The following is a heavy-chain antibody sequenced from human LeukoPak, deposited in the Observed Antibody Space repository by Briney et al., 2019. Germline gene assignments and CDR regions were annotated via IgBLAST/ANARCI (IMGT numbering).Heavy chain of an antibody. D-gene: IGHD3-10*01. V-gene: IGHV3-74*01. J-gene: IGHJ4*02. CDR2: IKGDGSAA. CDR1: GFTFRSYW. CDR3: AKGARVGAGRYYFDY. Sequence: PGGSLRLSCAASGFTFRSYWMHWVRQAPGKGPMWVSRIKGDGSAASYADSVKGRFTISRDSSKNTLYLQMNSLRAEDTAVYYCAKGARVGAGRYYFDYWGQGALVTVSS.